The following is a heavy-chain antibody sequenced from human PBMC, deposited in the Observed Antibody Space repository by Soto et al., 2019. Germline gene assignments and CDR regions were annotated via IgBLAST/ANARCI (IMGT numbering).Heavy chain of an antibody. CDR1: GVTCSGYY. J-gene: IGHJ4*02. CDR2: ISSSSSTI. V-gene: IGHV3-11*04. CDR3: ATGAYYDILTGYYTAQNFDY. Sequence: CGVGGVTCSGYYMNRISQAPGKGLEWVSYISSSSSTIYYADSVKGRFTISRDNAKNSLYLQMNSLRAEDTAVYYCATGAYYDILTGYYTAQNFDYWGQGTLVTVSS. D-gene: IGHD3-9*01.